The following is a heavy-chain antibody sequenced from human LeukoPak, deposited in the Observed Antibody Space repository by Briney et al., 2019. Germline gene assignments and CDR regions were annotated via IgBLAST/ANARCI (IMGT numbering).Heavy chain of an antibody. J-gene: IGHJ4*02. CDR1: GYTFTSYG. CDR2: ISAYNGNT. V-gene: IGHV1-18*01. Sequence: GESLQISCQGSGYTFTSYGISWVRQAPGQGLEWMGWISAYNGNTNYAQKLQGRVTMTTDTSTSTAYMELRSLRSDDTAVYYCARTTRWLQPNDYWGQGTLVTVSS. CDR3: ARTTRWLQPNDY. D-gene: IGHD5-24*01.